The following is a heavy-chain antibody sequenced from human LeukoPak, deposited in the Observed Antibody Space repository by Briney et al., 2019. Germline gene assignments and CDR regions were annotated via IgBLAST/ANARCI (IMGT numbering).Heavy chain of an antibody. J-gene: IGHJ6*03. CDR2: INHSGST. V-gene: IGHV4-34*03. Sequence: SETLSLTCAVYGGSFSGYYWSWIRQPPGKGLEWIGEINHSGSTNYNPSLKSRVTISVDTSKNQFSLKLSSVTAADTAVYYCTGSGYTYYYYYYMDVWGKGTTVTVSS. CDR3: TGSGYTYYYYYYMDV. D-gene: IGHD3-3*01. CDR1: GGSFSGYY.